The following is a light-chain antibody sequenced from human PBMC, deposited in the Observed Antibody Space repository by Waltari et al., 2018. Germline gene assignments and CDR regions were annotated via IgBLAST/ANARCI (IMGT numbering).Light chain of an antibody. J-gene: IGLJ3*02. CDR1: TGAVTSDHF. Sequence: QAVVTQEPSLTVSPGGTVTLTCGSSTGAVTSDHFANWLQQKPGQTPKTLMYDTNKRHSWTPARFSGSLLGGTTALTLSGAQPEDEADYYCLLSYSGAWVFGGGTKLTVL. CDR2: DTN. CDR3: LLSYSGAWV. V-gene: IGLV7-46*01.